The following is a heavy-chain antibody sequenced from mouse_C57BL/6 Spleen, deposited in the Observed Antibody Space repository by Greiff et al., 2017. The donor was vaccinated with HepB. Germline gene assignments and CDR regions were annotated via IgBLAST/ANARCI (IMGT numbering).Heavy chain of an antibody. D-gene: IGHD4-1*01. V-gene: IGHV3-6*01. J-gene: IGHJ3*01. CDR2: ISYDGSN. CDR3: ARDGTGSWFAD. Sequence: ESGPGLVKPSQSLSLTCSVTGYSITSGYYWNWIRQFPGNKLEWMGYISYDGSNNYNPSLKNRISITRDTSKNQFFLKLNSVTTEDTATYYCARDGTGSWFADWGQGTLVTVSA. CDR1: GYSITSGYY.